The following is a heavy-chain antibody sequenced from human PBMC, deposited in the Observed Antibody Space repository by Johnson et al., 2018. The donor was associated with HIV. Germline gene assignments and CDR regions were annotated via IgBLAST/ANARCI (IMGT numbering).Heavy chain of an antibody. CDR1: GFTFSSYG. Sequence: QVQLVESGGGVVQPGGSLRLSCAASGFTFSSYGMHWVRQAPGKGLEWVAFIRYDGSNKYYADSVKGRFTISRDNSKNTVFLQMNSLRPEDTAMYYCAAYYDFWSGSYTSGFDIWGQGTMVTVSS. D-gene: IGHD3-3*01. CDR3: AAYYDFWSGSYTSGFDI. V-gene: IGHV3-30*02. CDR2: IRYDGSNK. J-gene: IGHJ3*02.